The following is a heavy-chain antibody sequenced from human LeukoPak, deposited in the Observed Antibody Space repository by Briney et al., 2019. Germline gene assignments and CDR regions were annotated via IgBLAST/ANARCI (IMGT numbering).Heavy chain of an antibody. CDR3: ARGPPLSPDYDISTGYYNFDY. J-gene: IGHJ4*02. Sequence: SETLSRTCAVYGGSFSSYYWSWIRQPPGKGLEWIGEINYSGSTKYNPSLESRVTISVDTSKNHFSLMLTSLTAADTAVYYCARGPPLSPDYDISTGYYNFDYWGQGTLVTVST. V-gene: IGHV4-34*01. CDR1: GGSFSSYY. D-gene: IGHD3-9*01. CDR2: INYSGST.